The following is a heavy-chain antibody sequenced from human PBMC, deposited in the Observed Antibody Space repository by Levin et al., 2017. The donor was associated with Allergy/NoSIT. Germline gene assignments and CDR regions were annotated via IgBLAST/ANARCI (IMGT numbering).Heavy chain of an antibody. CDR3: AKKDGGGYSGYDSGFDY. V-gene: IGHV3-23*01. CDR2: ISGSGGST. Sequence: LSLTCAASGFTFSSYAMSWVRQAPGKGLEWVSAISGSGGSTYYADSVKGRFTISRDNSKNTLYLQMNSLRAEDTAVYYCAKKDGGGYSGYDSGFDYWGQGTLVTVSS. D-gene: IGHD5-12*01. J-gene: IGHJ4*02. CDR1: GFTFSSYA.